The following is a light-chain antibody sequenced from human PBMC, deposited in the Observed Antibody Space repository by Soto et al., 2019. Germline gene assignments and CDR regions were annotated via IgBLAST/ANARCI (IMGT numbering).Light chain of an antibody. V-gene: IGLV2-14*01. CDR1: SSDIGTYDS. CDR2: EVN. Sequence: QSALTQPASVSGSPGQSITISCTGTSSDIGTYDSVSWYQQHPGKAPKLVISEVNHRPSGISDRFSGSKSANPASLTISGLQAGEGGDYYWSSSTSSKSVLFGGGAKLTVL. J-gene: IGLJ2*01. CDR3: SSSTSSKSVL.